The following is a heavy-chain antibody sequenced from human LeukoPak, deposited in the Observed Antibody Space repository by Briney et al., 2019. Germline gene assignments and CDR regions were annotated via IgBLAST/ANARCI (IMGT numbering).Heavy chain of an antibody. D-gene: IGHD3-16*01. CDR1: GGSISSSSYY. Sequence: SETLSLTCTVSGGSISSSSYYWGWIRQPPGKGLEWIGSIYYSGSTYYNPSLKSRVTISVDTSKNQFSLKLSSVTAADTAVYYCARGEDYDPMDVWGKGTTVTVSS. J-gene: IGHJ6*03. V-gene: IGHV4-39*07. CDR2: IYYSGST. CDR3: ARGEDYDPMDV.